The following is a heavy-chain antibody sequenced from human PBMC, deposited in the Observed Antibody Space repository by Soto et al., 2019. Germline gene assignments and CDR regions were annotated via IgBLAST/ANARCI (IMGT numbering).Heavy chain of an antibody. CDR1: GFTFSIYA. Sequence: EVQLLESGGGLVQPGGSLRLSCAASGFTFSIYAMSWVRQAPGNGLEWVSAISGSGGSTYYADSVKGRFTISRDNSKNTLYLQMKSLREEDTAVYYCANPTLGVVAANNAFDSWGQGTRVTVSS. D-gene: IGHD2-15*01. CDR3: ANPTLGVVAANNAFDS. J-gene: IGHJ3*02. V-gene: IGHV3-23*01. CDR2: ISGSGGST.